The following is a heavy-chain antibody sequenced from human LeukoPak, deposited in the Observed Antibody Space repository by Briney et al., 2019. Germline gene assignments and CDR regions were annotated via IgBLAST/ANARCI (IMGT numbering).Heavy chain of an antibody. Sequence: GESLRLSCAASGFTFSDYYMSWIRQAPGKGLEWVSYISSSGSTIYYADSVKGRFTISRDSAKNSLYLQMNSLRAEDTAVYYCARGLHCGGDCYSGVGYWGQGTLVTVSS. CDR1: GFTFSDYY. V-gene: IGHV3-11*04. CDR3: ARGLHCGGDCYSGVGY. J-gene: IGHJ4*02. D-gene: IGHD2-21*02. CDR2: ISSSGSTI.